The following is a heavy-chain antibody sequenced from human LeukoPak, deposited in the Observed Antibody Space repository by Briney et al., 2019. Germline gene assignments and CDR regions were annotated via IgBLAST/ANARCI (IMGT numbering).Heavy chain of an antibody. J-gene: IGHJ5*02. D-gene: IGHD2-15*01. V-gene: IGHV1-46*01. Sequence: ASVKVSCKASGYTFTSYYMHWVRQAPGQGLEWMGIINPSGGSTSYAQKFQGRVTMTRDMSTSTVYMELSSLGSEDTAVYYCATRSEHCSGGSCYSGNWFDPWGQGTLVTVSS. CDR3: ATRSEHCSGGSCYSGNWFDP. CDR2: INPSGGST. CDR1: GYTFTSYY.